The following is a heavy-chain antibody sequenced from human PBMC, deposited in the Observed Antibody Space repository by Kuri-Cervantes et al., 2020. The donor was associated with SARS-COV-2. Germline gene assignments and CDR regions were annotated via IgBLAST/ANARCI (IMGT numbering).Heavy chain of an antibody. CDR3: TTSSSGWARPEMDY. Sequence: GESLKISCAASGFTFSSYAMSWVRQAPGKGLEWVSAISGSGGSTYYADSVKGRFTISRDNSKNTLYLQMNSLRAEDTAVYYCTTSSSGWARPEMDYWGQGTLVTVSS. CDR1: GFTFSSYA. CDR2: ISGSGGST. D-gene: IGHD6-19*01. V-gene: IGHV3-23*01. J-gene: IGHJ4*02.